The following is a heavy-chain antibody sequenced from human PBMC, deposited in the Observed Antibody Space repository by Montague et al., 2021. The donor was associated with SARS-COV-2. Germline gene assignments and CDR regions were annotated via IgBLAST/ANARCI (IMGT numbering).Heavy chain of an antibody. J-gene: IGHJ4*01. Sequence: SLRLSCAASGFSFSSYGMGWVRQAPGKGLEWVTDIATDGGHTLYVGPGEGRFTISRDNAKSSLYLQMNNLRAEDTAVYYCARKGPYTFDYWGQGTMVTVSS. CDR2: IATDGGHT. CDR3: ARKGPYTFDY. CDR1: GFSFSSYG. V-gene: IGHV3-7*01. D-gene: IGHD2-2*02.